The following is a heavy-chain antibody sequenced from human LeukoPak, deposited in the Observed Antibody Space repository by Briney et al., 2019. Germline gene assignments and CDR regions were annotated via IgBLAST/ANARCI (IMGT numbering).Heavy chain of an antibody. V-gene: IGHV4-4*07. CDR3: AREAGTGTTGNYYYYMDV. Sequence: SETLSLTCTVSGGSITSYYWSWVRQPAGKGLEWIGRVYPSGNTNYNPSLESRVTISVDKSKNQFSLKLNSVTAADTAVYYCAREAGTGTTGNYYYYMDVWGKGTTVTVSS. CDR2: VYPSGNT. D-gene: IGHD1-7*01. CDR1: GGSITSYY. J-gene: IGHJ6*03.